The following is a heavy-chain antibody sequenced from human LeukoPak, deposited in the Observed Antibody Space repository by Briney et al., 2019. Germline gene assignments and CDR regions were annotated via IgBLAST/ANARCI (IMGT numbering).Heavy chain of an antibody. V-gene: IGHV4-59*01. CDR1: GGSISSYY. Sequence: SETLSLTCTVSGGSISSYYWSWIRQPPGKELEWIGYIYYSGSTNYNPSLKSRVTISVDTSKNQFSLKLSSVTAADTAVYYCARGSTYSNYFDYWGQGTLVTVSS. D-gene: IGHD4-4*01. CDR2: IYYSGST. CDR3: ARGSTYSNYFDY. J-gene: IGHJ4*02.